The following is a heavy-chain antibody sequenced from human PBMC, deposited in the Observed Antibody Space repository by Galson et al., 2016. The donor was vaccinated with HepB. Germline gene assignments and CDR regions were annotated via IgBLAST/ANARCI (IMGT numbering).Heavy chain of an antibody. J-gene: IGHJ4*02. D-gene: IGHD1-14*01. CDR2: IHANGRDT. Sequence: SLRLSCAASGFRFSNYWMHWVRQVPGKGLVWVSRIHANGRDTSYADPVKGRFTISRDNAKNMLFLQMNSPRVEDTAAYFCARDANAEPYDYWGQGALVTVSS. CDR3: ARDANAEPYDY. CDR1: GFRFSNYW. V-gene: IGHV3-74*01.